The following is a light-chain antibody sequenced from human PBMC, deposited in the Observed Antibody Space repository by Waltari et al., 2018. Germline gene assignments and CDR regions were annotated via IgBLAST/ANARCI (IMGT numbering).Light chain of an antibody. CDR1: QSLLYDIDNKEY. CDR3: QQYLRAPRT. J-gene: IGKJ2*02. Sequence: DIVMTQSPDSLAVSLGERATINCKSSQSLLYDIDNKEYLAWYQQKPGQPPKLLIPWASTRESGVPDRCIGSGSGTDFTLTISSLQADDVAVYYCQQYLRAPRTFAQGTGLEIK. CDR2: WAS. V-gene: IGKV4-1*01.